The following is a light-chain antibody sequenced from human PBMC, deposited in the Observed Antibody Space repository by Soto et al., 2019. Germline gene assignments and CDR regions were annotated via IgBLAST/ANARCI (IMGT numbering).Light chain of an antibody. Sequence: QSALTQPASVSGSPGQSITISCTGTSSDVGGYNYVSWYQQHPGNAPKLMIYDVSNRPSGVSNRFSGSKSGNTASLTISGLQTEDEADYYCSSYTGSSTLYVFGTGTKVTVL. V-gene: IGLV2-14*01. CDR3: SSYTGSSTLYV. J-gene: IGLJ1*01. CDR1: SSDVGGYNY. CDR2: DVS.